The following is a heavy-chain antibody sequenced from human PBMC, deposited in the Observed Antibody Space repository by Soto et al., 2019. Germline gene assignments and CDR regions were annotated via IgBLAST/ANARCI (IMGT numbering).Heavy chain of an antibody. CDR2: IIPIFGTA. D-gene: IGHD3-10*01. V-gene: IGHV1-69*13. J-gene: IGHJ6*02. Sequence: SVKVSCKASGGTFSSYAISWVRQAPGQGLEWMGGIIPIFGTANYAQKFQGRVTITADESTSTAYMELSSLSSEDTAVYYCARVPMYYYGSGSYYPPRGYYYGMDVWGQGTTVTVSS. CDR1: GGTFSSYA. CDR3: ARVPMYYYGSGSYYPPRGYYYGMDV.